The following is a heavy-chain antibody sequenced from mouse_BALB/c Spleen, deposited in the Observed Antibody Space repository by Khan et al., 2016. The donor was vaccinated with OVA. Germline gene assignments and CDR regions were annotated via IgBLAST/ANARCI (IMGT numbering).Heavy chain of an antibody. Sequence: EVQLQESGPGLVKPYQSLSLTCTVTGYSITSDYAWNWIRQFPGNKLEWMGYISYSGRTSYTPSLKSRISITRDTSKNQFFLQLNSVTTEDTATYYCVRGRAYWGQGTLVTVSA. D-gene: IGHD3-3*01. CDR2: ISYSGRT. CDR1: GYSITSDYA. J-gene: IGHJ3*01. CDR3: VRGRAY. V-gene: IGHV3-2*02.